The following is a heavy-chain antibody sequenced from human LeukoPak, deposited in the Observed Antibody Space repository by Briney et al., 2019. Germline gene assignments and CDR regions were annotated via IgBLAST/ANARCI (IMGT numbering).Heavy chain of an antibody. D-gene: IGHD6-13*01. J-gene: IGHJ4*02. V-gene: IGHV3-11*04. CDR1: GFTFSDYY. CDR3: ARDLHYEYSSSYDY. CDR2: ISSSGSTI. Sequence: GGSLRLSCAASGFTFSDYYMSWIRQAPGKGLEWVSYISSSGSTIYYADSVKGRFTISRDNAKNSLYLQMNSLRAEDTAVYYCARDLHYEYSSSYDYWGQGTLVTVSS.